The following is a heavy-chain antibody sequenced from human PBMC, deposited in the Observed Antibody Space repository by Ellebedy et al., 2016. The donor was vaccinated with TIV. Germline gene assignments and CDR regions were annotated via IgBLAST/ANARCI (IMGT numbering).Heavy chain of an antibody. CDR2: TLYRSKWYN. D-gene: IGHD4-17*01. CDR3: ASTYGDYPGSFGG. J-gene: IGHJ4*02. V-gene: IGHV6-1*01. CDR1: GDSVSSESSA. Sequence: SETLSLTCVISGDSVSSESSAWAWIRQSPSRGLEWLGRTLYRSKWYNDYAVSVKSRITINPDTSKNQFSLQLNSVTPEDTAVYYCASTYGDYPGSFGGWGQGTLVTVSS.